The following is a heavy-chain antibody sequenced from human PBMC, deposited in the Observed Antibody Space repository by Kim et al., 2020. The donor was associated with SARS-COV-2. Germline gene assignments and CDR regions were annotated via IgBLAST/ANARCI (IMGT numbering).Heavy chain of an antibody. CDR3: ARAPVITMVQGVANFDY. CDR1: GGSISSGDYY. CDR2: IYYSGST. J-gene: IGHJ4*02. Sequence: SETLSLTCTVSGGSISSGDYYWSWIRQPPGKGLEWIGYIYYSGSTYYNPSLKSRVTISVDTSKNQFSLKLSSVTAADTAVYYCARAPVITMVQGVANFDYWGQGTLVTVSS. V-gene: IGHV4-30-4*01. D-gene: IGHD3-10*01.